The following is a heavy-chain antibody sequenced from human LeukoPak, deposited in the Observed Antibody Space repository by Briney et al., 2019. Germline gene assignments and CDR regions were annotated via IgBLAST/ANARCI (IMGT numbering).Heavy chain of an antibody. CDR3: AKEGYMVYYFDY. D-gene: IGHD2-2*02. CDR2: ISYDGSAK. CDR1: GFNFRRTG. V-gene: IGHV3-30*18. Sequence: GGSLRLSCASSGFNFRRTGMHWVRQAPGKGLEWVAFISYDGSAKYYADSVKGRFTISRDNSKDILILQMNSLRAEDTAVYYCAKEGYMVYYFDYRGQGTLVTVSS. J-gene: IGHJ4*02.